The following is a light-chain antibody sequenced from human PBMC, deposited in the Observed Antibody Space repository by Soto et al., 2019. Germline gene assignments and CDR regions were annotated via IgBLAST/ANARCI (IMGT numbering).Light chain of an antibody. CDR1: SSDVGNYNY. CDR2: DVS. J-gene: IGLJ1*01. CDR3: SSYTSSLYV. V-gene: IGLV2-14*01. Sequence: QSALTQPASVSGSPGQSIAISCTGTSSDVGNYNYVSWYQQHPGKAPKLMIHDVSNRPSGVSDRFSGSKSGNTASLTISGLQAEDEADYYCSSYTSSLYVFGSGTKLTVL.